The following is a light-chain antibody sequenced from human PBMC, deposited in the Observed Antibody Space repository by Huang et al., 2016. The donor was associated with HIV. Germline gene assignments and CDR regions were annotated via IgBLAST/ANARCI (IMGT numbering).Light chain of an antibody. V-gene: IGKV3-15*01. CDR1: RSVSSN. J-gene: IGKJ4*01. Sequence: IVMTQSPATLSVSPGERVTVSCRANRSVSSNLAWYHQRPGQAPRLLIYGASTRAPGIPARFSGSGSGTDFSLTISSLQSEDFALYYCQQYNNWLPSFGGGTRVDI. CDR2: GAS. CDR3: QQYNNWLPS.